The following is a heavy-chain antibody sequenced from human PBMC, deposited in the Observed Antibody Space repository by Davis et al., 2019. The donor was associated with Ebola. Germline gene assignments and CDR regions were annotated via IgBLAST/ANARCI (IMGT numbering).Heavy chain of an antibody. Sequence: PGGSLRLSCAASGFTFDDYAMHWVRQAPGKGLEWVSGISWNSGSIGYADSVKGRFTISRDNAKNSLYLQMNSLRAEDTAVYYCARYWGMNRDGYNKADYWGQGTLVTVSS. D-gene: IGHD5-24*01. CDR1: GFTFDDYA. CDR3: ARYWGMNRDGYNKADY. J-gene: IGHJ4*02. CDR2: ISWNSGSI. V-gene: IGHV3-9*01.